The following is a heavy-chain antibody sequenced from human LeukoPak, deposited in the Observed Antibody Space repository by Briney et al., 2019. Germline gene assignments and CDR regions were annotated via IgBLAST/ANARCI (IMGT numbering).Heavy chain of an antibody. V-gene: IGHV1-24*01. CDR1: GYTLTELS. CDR3: ARVHYYGSGSYLIYFDY. D-gene: IGHD3-10*01. Sequence: ASVKVSCKVSGYTLTELSMHWVRQAPGKGLEWMGGFDPEDGETIYAQKFQGRVTMTEDTSTDTAYMELRSLRSDDTAVYYCARVHYYGSGSYLIYFDYWGQGTLVTVSS. CDR2: FDPEDGET. J-gene: IGHJ4*02.